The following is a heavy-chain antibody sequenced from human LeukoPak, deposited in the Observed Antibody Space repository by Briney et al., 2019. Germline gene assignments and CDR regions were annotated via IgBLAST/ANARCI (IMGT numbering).Heavy chain of an antibody. CDR3: ARAHSSGWYRYLGKINYFDY. CDR2: INPNSGGT. V-gene: IGHV1-2*04. CDR1: GYTFTGYY. J-gene: IGHJ4*02. D-gene: IGHD6-19*01. Sequence: ASVKVSCKASGYTFTGYYMHWVRQAPGQGLEWMGWINPNSGGTNYAQKFQGWVTMTRDTSISTVYMELSRLRSDDTAVYYCARAHSSGWYRYLGKINYFDYWSQGTLVTVSS.